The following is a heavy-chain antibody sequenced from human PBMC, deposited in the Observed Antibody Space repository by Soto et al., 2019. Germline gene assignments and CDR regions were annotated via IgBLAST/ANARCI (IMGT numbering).Heavy chain of an antibody. CDR1: GFTFSSYG. Sequence: GGSLRLSCAASGFTFSSYGMHWVRQAPGKGLEWVAVISYDGSNKYYADSVKGRFTISRDNSKNTLYLQMNSLRAEDTAVYYCAKDGRYGGNSYYYYGMDVWSQGTTVTVS. V-gene: IGHV3-30*18. CDR2: ISYDGSNK. J-gene: IGHJ6*02. D-gene: IGHD1-26*01. CDR3: AKDGRYGGNSYYYYGMDV.